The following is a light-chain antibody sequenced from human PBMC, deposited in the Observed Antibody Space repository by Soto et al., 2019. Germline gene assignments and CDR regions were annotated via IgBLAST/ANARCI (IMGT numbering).Light chain of an antibody. CDR3: SSYTSTNTLI. Sequence: QSALTQPASVPGSPGQSITISCTGTSSDVGGYNSVSWYQHHPDKAPQLKIFDVSNRPSGISDPFSGSTSGNTASLTISGLQAEDEADYYCSSYTSTNTLIFGGGTKVTVL. V-gene: IGLV2-14*03. J-gene: IGLJ2*01. CDR2: DVS. CDR1: SSDVGGYNS.